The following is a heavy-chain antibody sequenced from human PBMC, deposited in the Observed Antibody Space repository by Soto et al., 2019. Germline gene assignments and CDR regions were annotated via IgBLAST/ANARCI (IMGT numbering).Heavy chain of an antibody. V-gene: IGHV1-8*01. D-gene: IGHD4-17*01. CDR3: ARLMLDYGDYSYYYYMDV. CDR1: GYTFTSYD. Sequence: ASVKGSCKASGYTFTSYDINWVRQANEQGLEWMGWMNPNSGNTGYAQKLQGRVTMTRNTSISTAYMELISLRSEDTAVYYFARLMLDYGDYSYYYYMDVWGKGTTVTVSS. CDR2: MNPNSGNT. J-gene: IGHJ6*03.